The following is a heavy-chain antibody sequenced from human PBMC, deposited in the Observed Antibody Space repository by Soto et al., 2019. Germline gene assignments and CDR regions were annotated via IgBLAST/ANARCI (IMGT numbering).Heavy chain of an antibody. Sequence: ASVKVSCKASGYTFTGYYMHWGRQAPGQGLEWMGWINPNSGGTNYAQRFQGWVTITRDTSISTAYMELSRLRSDDTAVYYCARGSSVAGTDYWGQGTLVTVSS. D-gene: IGHD6-19*01. J-gene: IGHJ4*02. V-gene: IGHV1-2*04. CDR1: GYTFTGYY. CDR2: INPNSGGT. CDR3: ARGSSVAGTDY.